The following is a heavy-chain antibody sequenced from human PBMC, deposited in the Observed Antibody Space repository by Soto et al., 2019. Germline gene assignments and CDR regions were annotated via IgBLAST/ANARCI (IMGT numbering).Heavy chain of an antibody. J-gene: IGHJ4*02. Sequence: QVQLVQSGAEVKKPGSSVKVSCKASGGTFSSYAISWVRQAPGQGLEWMGGIIPIFGTANYAQKVQGRVTITADKTTSTAYMELSRLRSEDTAVYYCARGMQQLRGGYFDYWGQGTLVTVSS. CDR1: GGTFSSYA. D-gene: IGHD6-13*01. CDR3: ARGMQQLRGGYFDY. CDR2: IIPIFGTA. V-gene: IGHV1-69*06.